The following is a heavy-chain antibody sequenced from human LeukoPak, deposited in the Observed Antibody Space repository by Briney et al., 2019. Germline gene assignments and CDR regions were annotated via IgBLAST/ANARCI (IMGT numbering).Heavy chain of an antibody. J-gene: IGHJ4*02. CDR1: GFTFSTYW. CDR3: ARDSPWGR. V-gene: IGHV3-7*01. Sequence: GGSLRLSCAASGFTFSTYWMTWVRQAPGKGLEWVAHINQDGSEKYYVDSVKGRFTISRDNAKNSLYLQMNSLRVEDTAVYYCARDSPWGRWGQGTLVTVSS. CDR2: INQDGSEK. D-gene: IGHD7-27*01.